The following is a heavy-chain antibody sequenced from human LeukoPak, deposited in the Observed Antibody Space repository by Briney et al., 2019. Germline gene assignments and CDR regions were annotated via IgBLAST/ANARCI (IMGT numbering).Heavy chain of an antibody. V-gene: IGHV4-59*08. CDR2: IYYSGST. D-gene: IGHD3-22*01. CDR3: ATSPPYYYDSSGYYLDY. J-gene: IGHJ4*02. Sequence: SETLSLTCTVPGGSISIYYWSWIRQPPGKGLEWIGYIYYSGSTNYNPSLKSRVTISVDTSKNQFSLKLSSVTAADTAVYYCATSPPYYYDSSGYYLDYWGQGTLVTVSS. CDR1: GGSISIYY.